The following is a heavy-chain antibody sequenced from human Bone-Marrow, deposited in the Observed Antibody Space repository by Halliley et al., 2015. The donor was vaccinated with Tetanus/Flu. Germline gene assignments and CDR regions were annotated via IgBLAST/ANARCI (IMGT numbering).Heavy chain of an antibody. CDR2: TI. Sequence: TIYYANSVKGRFTVSRDNAKNLLYLQMNSLRVDDTAVYYCARDPGETDYSGHSGYYYGLDVWGQGTTVTVSS. CDR3: ARDPGETDYSGHSGYYYGLDV. D-gene: IGHD4-4*01. V-gene: IGHV3-48*03. J-gene: IGHJ6*02.